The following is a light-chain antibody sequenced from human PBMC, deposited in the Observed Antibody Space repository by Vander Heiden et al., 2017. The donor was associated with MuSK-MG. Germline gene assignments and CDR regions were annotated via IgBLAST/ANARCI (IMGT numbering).Light chain of an antibody. Sequence: QSALTQPASASGSPGQPITLPRTGSSSDVGGYNDVSWYQQHPGKAPKLMIYDVSNRPSGVSNRFSGSKSGNTASLIISGLRAEDEADYVCSAYTSSSTYVVFGGGTKLTVL. CDR2: DVS. CDR3: SAYTSSSTYVV. CDR1: SSDVGGYND. V-gene: IGLV2-14*03. J-gene: IGLJ2*01.